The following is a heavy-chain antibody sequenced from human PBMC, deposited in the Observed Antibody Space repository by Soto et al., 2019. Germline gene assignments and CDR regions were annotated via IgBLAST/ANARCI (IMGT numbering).Heavy chain of an antibody. D-gene: IGHD1-7*01. Sequence: QVQLQESGPGLVKPSGTLSLTCAVSGGSFTSNNWWTWVRQPQGQGLEWIGEIYRTGSTNYTPSLKSRVTISLDKSENQFSLKVTSLTAADTAVYYCASRDPGTSVDYWGQGTLVTVSS. CDR3: ASRDPGTSVDY. CDR2: IYRTGST. CDR1: GGSFTSNNW. V-gene: IGHV4-4*02. J-gene: IGHJ4*02.